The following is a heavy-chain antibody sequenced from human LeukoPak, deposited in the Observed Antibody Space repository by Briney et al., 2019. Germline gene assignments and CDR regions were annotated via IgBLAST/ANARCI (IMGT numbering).Heavy chain of an antibody. V-gene: IGHV1-18*01. CDR2: ISAYNGNT. D-gene: IGHD3-22*01. J-gene: IGHJ3*02. CDR1: GYTFTSYG. CDR3: ASSISSSGSTQPKDAFDI. Sequence: ASVKVSCKASGYTFTSYGISWVRQAPGQGLEWMGWISAYNGNTNYAQKLQGRVTMTTDTSTSTAYMELRSPRSDDTAVYYCASSISSSGSTQPKDAFDIWGQGTMVTVSS.